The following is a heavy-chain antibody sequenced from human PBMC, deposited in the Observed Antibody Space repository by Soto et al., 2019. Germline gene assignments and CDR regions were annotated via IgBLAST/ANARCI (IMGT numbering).Heavy chain of an antibody. D-gene: IGHD1-26*01. V-gene: IGHV5-51*01. CDR1: GYSFTSYW. Sequence: GASLKISCKGSGYSFTSYWIGWVRQMPGKGLEWMGIIYPGDSDTRYSPSFQGQVTISADKSISTAYLQWRSLKASDTAMYYCARLSILGSYPLDYWGQGTLVTVSS. J-gene: IGHJ4*02. CDR2: IYPGDSDT. CDR3: ARLSILGSYPLDY.